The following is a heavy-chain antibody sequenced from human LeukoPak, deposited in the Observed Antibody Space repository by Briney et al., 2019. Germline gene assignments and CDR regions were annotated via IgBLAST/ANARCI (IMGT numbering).Heavy chain of an antibody. CDR2: ITSSSSYI. Sequence: GGSLRLSCAASGFTFSSYSMNWVRQAPGKGLEWVSSITSSSSYIYYADSVKGRFTISRDNAQKSLYLQMNSLRAEDTAVYYCARGPPHIVATHGGGYDYWGQGTLVTVSS. J-gene: IGHJ4*02. CDR3: ARGPPHIVATHGGGYDY. V-gene: IGHV3-21*01. CDR1: GFTFSSYS. D-gene: IGHD5-12*01.